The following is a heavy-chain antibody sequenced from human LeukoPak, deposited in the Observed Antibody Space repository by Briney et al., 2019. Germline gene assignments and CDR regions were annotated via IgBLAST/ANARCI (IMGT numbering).Heavy chain of an antibody. J-gene: IGHJ4*02. CDR1: GFNMSDYW. CDR2: IKQDGSEI. D-gene: IGHD3-10*01. Sequence: PGGSLRLSCIASGFNMSDYWMSWVRQAPGKGLEWVANIKQDGSEIYSGDSLKGRFTISRDNAKNSLYLQMNSLRAEDTALYYCARGLWFGELLYPLFDYWGQGTLVTVSS. V-gene: IGHV3-7*03. CDR3: ARGLWFGELLYPLFDY.